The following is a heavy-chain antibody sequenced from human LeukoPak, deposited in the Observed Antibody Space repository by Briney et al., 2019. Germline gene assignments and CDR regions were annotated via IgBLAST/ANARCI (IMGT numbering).Heavy chain of an antibody. Sequence: GGSLRLSCAASGFTFSTFAMIWVRQAPGKGLEWVSYISDGGKTKYSADSVKGRFTISRDNAKNSLYLQMNSLRAEDTAVYYCARDYSGWSLDPWGQGTLVTVSS. D-gene: IGHD5-12*01. CDR1: GFTFSTFA. J-gene: IGHJ5*02. CDR2: ISDGGKTK. V-gene: IGHV3-48*03. CDR3: ARDYSGWSLDP.